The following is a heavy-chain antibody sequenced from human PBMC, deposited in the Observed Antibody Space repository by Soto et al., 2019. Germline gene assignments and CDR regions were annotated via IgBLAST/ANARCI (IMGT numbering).Heavy chain of an antibody. CDR1: CGAISSCGYY. J-gene: IGHJ4*02. V-gene: IGHV4-61*08. D-gene: IGHD2-2*01. Sequence: AVTLSLTCTFSCGAISSCGYYWSWVRQHPGKGLEWIGYIYYSGSTYYNPSLKSRVTISVDTSKNQFSLKLSSVTAADTAIYFCARDSTAFVFDYWGQGAQVTVSS. CDR2: IYYSGST. CDR3: ARDSTAFVFDY.